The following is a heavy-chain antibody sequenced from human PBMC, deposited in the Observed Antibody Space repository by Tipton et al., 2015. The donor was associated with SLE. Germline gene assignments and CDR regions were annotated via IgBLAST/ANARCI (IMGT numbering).Heavy chain of an antibody. CDR2: ISGSGGST. V-gene: IGHV3-23*01. D-gene: IGHD3-3*01. CDR1: GFTFDDYA. CDR3: AKMKVYYDFWGGPDS. J-gene: IGHJ4*02. Sequence: SLRLSCAASGFTFDDYAMHWVRQAPGKGLEWVSAISGSGGSTYYADSVKGRFTISRDNSRNTLYLQMNNLRAEDAATYYCAKMKVYYDFWGGPDSWGQGSVVTVSS.